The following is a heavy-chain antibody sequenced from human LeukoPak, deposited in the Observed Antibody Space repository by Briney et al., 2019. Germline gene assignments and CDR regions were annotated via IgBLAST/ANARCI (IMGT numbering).Heavy chain of an antibody. CDR2: ISSSSSTI. V-gene: IGHV3-48*04. D-gene: IGHD3-22*01. CDR3: ARVSGNEYYYDSSGFLDY. Sequence: PGGSLRLSYAASGFTFSSYSMNWVRQAPGKGLEWVSYISSSSSTIYYADSVKGRFTISRDNAKNSLYLQMNSLRAEDTAVYYCARVSGNEYYYDSSGFLDYWGQGTLVTVSS. J-gene: IGHJ4*02. CDR1: GFTFSSYS.